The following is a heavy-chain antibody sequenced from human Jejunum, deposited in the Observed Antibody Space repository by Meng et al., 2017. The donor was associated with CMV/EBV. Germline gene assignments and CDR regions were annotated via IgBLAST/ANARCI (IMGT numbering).Heavy chain of an antibody. V-gene: IGHV3-23*01. CDR1: GFTFSNYA. Sequence: SLRLSCAASGFTFSNYAMSWVRQAPGKGLEWVSTISEIRDASYYGDSVKGRFAISRDNSKNTLYLQMSSLRVEDTAVYYCAKACQCEDWGQGTLVTVSS. J-gene: IGHJ4*02. CDR2: ISEIRDAS. CDR3: AKACQCED.